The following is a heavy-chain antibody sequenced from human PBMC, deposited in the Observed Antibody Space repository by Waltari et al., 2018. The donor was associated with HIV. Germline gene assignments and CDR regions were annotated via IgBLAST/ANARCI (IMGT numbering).Heavy chain of an antibody. CDR2: ISRCSSYI. D-gene: IGHD4-4*01. J-gene: IGHJ3*01. CDR3: ARDRKSNSFTFDL. V-gene: IGHV3-21*01. Sequence: EVQLVESGGGLVRPGGSLRVSCAASGFSLGDYDVNWVRQAPGKGLEGVGAISRCSSYIYHAESVEGRFTISRDNANNSLYLQMSSLRAEDTAVYYCARDRKSNSFTFDLWGRGTLVTVSS. CDR1: GFSLGDYD.